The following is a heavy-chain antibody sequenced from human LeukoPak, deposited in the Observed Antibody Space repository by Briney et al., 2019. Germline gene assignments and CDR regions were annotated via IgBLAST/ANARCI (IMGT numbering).Heavy chain of an antibody. CDR2: ISGSGGST. J-gene: IGHJ4*02. V-gene: IGHV3-23*01. CDR1: GFTFSSNG. Sequence: RSGGTLRLSCAASGFTFSSNGMSWVRQAPGKGLEWVSSISGSGGSTSYADSVKGRLSISRDNSKNTLYLQMNSLRAEDTAVYYCAKEAVRGVYYFDYWGQGTLVTVSS. D-gene: IGHD3-10*01. CDR3: AKEAVRGVYYFDY.